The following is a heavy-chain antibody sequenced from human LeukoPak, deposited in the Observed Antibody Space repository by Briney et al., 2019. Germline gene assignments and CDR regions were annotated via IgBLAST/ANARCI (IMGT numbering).Heavy chain of an antibody. CDR2: ICNSGTT. J-gene: IGHJ6*02. Sequence: SETLSLTCTVSGGSISGYYWAWIRQSPGKGLEWIANICNSGTTNYNPSLKSRVTISVDTSKNQFSLRLSSVTAADTAVYYCARGWDSGYNFYGMDVWGQGNTVTVSS. V-gene: IGHV4-59*01. CDR3: ARGWDSGYNFYGMDV. CDR1: GGSISGYY. D-gene: IGHD1-26*01.